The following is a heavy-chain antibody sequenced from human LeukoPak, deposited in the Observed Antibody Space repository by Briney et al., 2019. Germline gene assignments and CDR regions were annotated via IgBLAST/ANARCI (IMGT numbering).Heavy chain of an antibody. D-gene: IGHD6-13*01. CDR1: GGTFSSYA. Sequence: GASVKVSCKASGGTFSSYAISWVRQAPGQGLEWMGGIIPIFGTANYAQKFQGRVTITADESTSTAYMELSSLRSEDTAVYYCATGDSWYNWFDPWGQGTLVTVSS. CDR2: IIPIFGTA. CDR3: ATGDSWYNWFDP. J-gene: IGHJ5*02. V-gene: IGHV1-69*13.